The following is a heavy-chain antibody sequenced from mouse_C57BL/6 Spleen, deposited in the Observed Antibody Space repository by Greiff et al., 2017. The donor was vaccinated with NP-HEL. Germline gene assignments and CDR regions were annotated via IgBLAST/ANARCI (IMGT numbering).Heavy chain of an antibody. Sequence: EVQLQQSGPELVKPGASVKISCKASGYTFTDYYMNWVKQSHGKSLEWIGDINPNNGGTSYNQKFKGKATLTVDKSSSTAYMELRSLTSEDSAVYYCARDTTVVAPVAYWGQGTLVTVSA. V-gene: IGHV1-26*01. CDR2: INPNNGGT. D-gene: IGHD1-1*01. J-gene: IGHJ3*01. CDR1: GYTFTDYY. CDR3: ARDTTVVAPVAY.